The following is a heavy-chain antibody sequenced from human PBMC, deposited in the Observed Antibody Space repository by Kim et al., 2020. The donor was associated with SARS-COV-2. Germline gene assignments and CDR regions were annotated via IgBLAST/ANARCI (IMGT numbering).Heavy chain of an antibody. Sequence: SETLSLTCTVSGGSISSDIYYWGWIRQPPGKGLEWIGTIYSSGSTYYNPSLKSRVTISVDTSKNQFSLKLSSVTAADTAVYYCARHHSVGTGTTSLPPPFEYWGQGTLVTVSS. D-gene: IGHD1-7*01. CDR1: GGSISSDIYY. J-gene: IGHJ4*02. V-gene: IGHV4-39*01. CDR2: IYSSGST. CDR3: ARHHSVGTGTTSLPPPFEY.